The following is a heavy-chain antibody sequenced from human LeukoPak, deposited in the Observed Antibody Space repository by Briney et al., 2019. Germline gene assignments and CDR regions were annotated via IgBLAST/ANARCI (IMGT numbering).Heavy chain of an antibody. CDR1: GFTFSSYS. Sequence: GGSLRLSCAASGFTFSSYSMNWVRQAPGKGLEWVSYISSSSSTIYYADSVKGRFTISRDNAKNSLYLQMNSLRAEDTAVYYCARSGLAYYYYYGMDVWGQGTTVTVSS. CDR2: ISSSSSTI. D-gene: IGHD3-10*01. CDR3: ARSGLAYYYYYGMDV. J-gene: IGHJ6*02. V-gene: IGHV3-48*04.